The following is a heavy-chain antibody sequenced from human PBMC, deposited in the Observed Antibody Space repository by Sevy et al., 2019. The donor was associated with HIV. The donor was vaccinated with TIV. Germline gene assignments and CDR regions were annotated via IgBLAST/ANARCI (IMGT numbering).Heavy chain of an antibody. J-gene: IGHJ3*01. Sequence: GGSLRLSCAVSGFTFSDLWMTWVRQAPGKGLEWVGRIKSKIEGETKDNAAPVNGRFTISRDDSKSTVSLHMNSLKTEDTAVYYCTTDSITRDDAYDVWGQGTMVTVSS. CDR1: GFTFSDLW. V-gene: IGHV3-15*01. D-gene: IGHD3-10*01. CDR3: TTDSITRDDAYDV. CDR2: IKSKIEGETK.